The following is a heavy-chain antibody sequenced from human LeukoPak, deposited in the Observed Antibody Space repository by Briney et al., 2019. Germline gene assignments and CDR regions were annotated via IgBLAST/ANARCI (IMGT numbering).Heavy chain of an antibody. CDR2: IYYSGST. V-gene: IGHV4-39*01. J-gene: IGHJ3*02. CDR3: ARDKYYDFWSGYLFGELESGAFDI. CDR1: GGSISSSSSY. D-gene: IGHD3-3*01. Sequence: SETLSLTCTVSGGSISSSSSYWGWIRQPPGKGLEWIGSIYYSGSTYYNPSLKSRVTISVDTSKNQFSLKLSSVTAADTAVYYCARDKYYDFWSGYLFGELESGAFDIWGQGTMVTVSS.